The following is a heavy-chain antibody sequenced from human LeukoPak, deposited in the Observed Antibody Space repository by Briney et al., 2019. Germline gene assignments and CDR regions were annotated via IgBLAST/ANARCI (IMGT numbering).Heavy chain of an antibody. J-gene: IGHJ4*02. CDR1: GGSISSYY. V-gene: IGHV4-59*01. CDR3: ARGYSYGSAFGY. D-gene: IGHD5-18*01. CDR2: IYYSGST. Sequence: SETLSLTCTVSGGSISSYYWSWIRQPPGKGLEWIGYIYYSGSTNYNPSLKSRVTISVDTSKNQFSLKLSSVTAADTAVYYCARGYSYGSAFGYWGQGTLVTVSS.